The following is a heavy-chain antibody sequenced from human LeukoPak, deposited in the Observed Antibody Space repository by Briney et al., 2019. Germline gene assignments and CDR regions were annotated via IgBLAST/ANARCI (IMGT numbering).Heavy chain of an antibody. CDR1: GFTFSSYA. CDR3: ARMGSGDGFDY. CDR2: ISYDGSNK. J-gene: IGHJ4*02. Sequence: GGSLRLSCAASGFTFSSYAMHWVRQAPGKGLEWVAVISYDGSNKYYADSVKGRFTISRDNSKNTLYLQMNSMRAEDTAVYYCARMGSGDGFDYWGQGTLVTVSS. D-gene: IGHD6-19*01. V-gene: IGHV3-30*04.